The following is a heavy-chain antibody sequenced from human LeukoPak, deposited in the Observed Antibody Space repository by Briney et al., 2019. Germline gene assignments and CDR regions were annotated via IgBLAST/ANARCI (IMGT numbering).Heavy chain of an antibody. J-gene: IGHJ4*02. CDR1: GLTFSDFW. Sequence: GGSLRLSCAASGLTFSDFWMHWVRQPPGKGLVWVALVKGDGRTTIYADSVKGRFTISRDNAKNTLYLQMNSLRADDSVVYYCATGHSYGYDYWGQGVLVTVSS. CDR3: ATGHSYGYDY. V-gene: IGHV3-74*01. D-gene: IGHD5-18*01. CDR2: VKGDGRTT.